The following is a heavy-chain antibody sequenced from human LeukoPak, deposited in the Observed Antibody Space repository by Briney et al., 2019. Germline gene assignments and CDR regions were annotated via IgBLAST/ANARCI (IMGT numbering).Heavy chain of an antibody. CDR3: ARVPLDYYDSSGYFDY. Sequence: PSETLSLTCTVSGGSISSSSYYWGWIRQPPGKGLEWIGSIYYSGGTYYNPSLKSRVTISVDTSKNQFSLKLSSVTAADTAVYYCARVPLDYYDSSGYFDYWGQGTLVTVSS. CDR1: GGSISSSSYY. V-gene: IGHV4-39*07. D-gene: IGHD3-22*01. J-gene: IGHJ4*02. CDR2: IYYSGGT.